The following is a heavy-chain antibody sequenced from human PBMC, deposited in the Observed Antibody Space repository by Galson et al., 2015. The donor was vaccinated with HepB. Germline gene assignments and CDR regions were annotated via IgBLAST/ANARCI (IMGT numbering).Heavy chain of an antibody. D-gene: IGHD4-17*01. J-gene: IGHJ4*02. Sequence: SLRLSCAVSGFTFSRYFMHWVRQAPGKGLDWVAVISYDGSNNYEDSVKCRFTVSRDNSKKTLYLQMNSLRPEDKAVYYCVRDHGDYTPQYWGQRTLVTVSS. CDR3: VRDHGDYTPQY. V-gene: IGHV3-30*04. CDR1: GFTFSRYF. CDR2: ISYDGSN.